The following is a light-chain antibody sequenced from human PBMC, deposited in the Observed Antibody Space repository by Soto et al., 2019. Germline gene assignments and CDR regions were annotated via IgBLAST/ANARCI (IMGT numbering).Light chain of an antibody. CDR3: CSYAGSYTYV. Sequence: QSALTQPRSVSGSPGQSVTISCTGTSSDVGGYNYVSRYQHHPGKAPKLMIYDVTKRPSGVRGRFSASKSGNTASLTISGLQAEDEADYYCCSYAGSYTYVFGTGTKVTVL. CDR2: DVT. CDR1: SSDVGGYNY. J-gene: IGLJ1*01. V-gene: IGLV2-11*01.